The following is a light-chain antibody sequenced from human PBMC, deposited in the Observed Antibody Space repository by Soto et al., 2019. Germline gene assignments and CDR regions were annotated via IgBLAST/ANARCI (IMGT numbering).Light chain of an antibody. CDR1: QSVSYW. Sequence: IHLTQSPFPLSTSVGARVTTTCWASQSVSYWLAWYQQKPGKAPNLLIYDGSTLASGVPPRFSGGGFGTEFTLNISSLQPDDSAIYYCQHYNTYSKAFGPGTKVAI. V-gene: IGKV1-5*01. J-gene: IGKJ3*01. CDR2: DGS. CDR3: QHYNTYSKA.